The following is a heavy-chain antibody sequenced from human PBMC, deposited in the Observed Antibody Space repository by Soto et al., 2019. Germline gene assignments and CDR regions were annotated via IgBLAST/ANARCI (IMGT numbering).Heavy chain of an antibody. CDR3: ARLLYDSRGYYYFDY. CDR2: IYYSGST. D-gene: IGHD3-22*01. V-gene: IGHV4-39*01. CDR1: GGSISSRSYY. J-gene: IGHJ4*02. Sequence: QLQLQESGPGLVKPSETLSLTCTVSGGSISSRSYYWGWIRQPPGKGLEWIGSIYYSGSTYDNPSLKSRVTVSVDPSKNQFSLRLRSVTAADTALYYCARLLYDSRGYYYFDYWGQGTLVTVSS.